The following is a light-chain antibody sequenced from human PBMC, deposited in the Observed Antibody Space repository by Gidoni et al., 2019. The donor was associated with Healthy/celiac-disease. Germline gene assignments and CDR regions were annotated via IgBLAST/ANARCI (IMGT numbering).Light chain of an antibody. Sequence: EIVLTQSPATLSLSPGDRATLPCRASQSVSSYLAWYQQKPGQAPRLLIYDASNRATGIPARFSGSGSGTDVTLTISSLEPEDFAVYYCQQRSNWPRYTFGQGTKLEIK. J-gene: IGKJ2*01. CDR2: DAS. V-gene: IGKV3-11*01. CDR3: QQRSNWPRYT. CDR1: QSVSSY.